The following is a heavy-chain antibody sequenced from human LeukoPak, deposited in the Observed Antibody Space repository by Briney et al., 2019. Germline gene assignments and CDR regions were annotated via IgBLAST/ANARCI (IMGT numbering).Heavy chain of an antibody. Sequence: ASVKVSCKPPGYTFINHYIHWVRQAPGQGLEWMGVIRPGDGTTGYAQNFQGRVSMTSVTSTSTAYMELISLRSDDTAVYYCTRTVNSWFDPWGQGTPVTVS. CDR3: TRTVNSWFDP. CDR2: IRPGDGTT. D-gene: IGHD4-17*01. CDR1: GYTFINHY. J-gene: IGHJ5*02. V-gene: IGHV1-46*01.